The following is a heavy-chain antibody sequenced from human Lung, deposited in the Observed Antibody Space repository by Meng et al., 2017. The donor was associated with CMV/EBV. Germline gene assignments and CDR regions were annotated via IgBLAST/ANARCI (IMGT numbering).Heavy chain of an antibody. J-gene: IGHJ4*02. CDR3: ARGSPSAGAREAYYY. Sequence: ASXXVSXKASGYTFTIYYMHWVRQAPGQRLEWMGWINPSNGSTDYAQKFQGRVTMTRDTSTSTAYIELRRLRSDDTAVYYCARGSPSAGAREAYYYWGQGTXVTVSS. V-gene: IGHV1-2*02. CDR2: INPSNGST. CDR1: GYTFTIYY. D-gene: IGHD3-10*01.